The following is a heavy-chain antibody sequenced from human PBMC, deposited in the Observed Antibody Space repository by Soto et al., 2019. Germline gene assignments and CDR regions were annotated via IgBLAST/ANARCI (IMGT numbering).Heavy chain of an antibody. Sequence: QVQLVESGGGVVQPGRSLGLSCAASGFTFSDHPMHWVRQAPGKGLEWVAVMSFDENNKYYADSVKGRFTISRDNSKNQLDLQMNGLRAEDTAVYYWARSPKYDSTGYWGENYIDFWGQGTLVIVSS. CDR1: GFTFSDHP. J-gene: IGHJ4*02. D-gene: IGHD3-22*01. CDR2: MSFDENNK. V-gene: IGHV3-30-3*01. CDR3: ARSPKYDSTGYWGENYIDF.